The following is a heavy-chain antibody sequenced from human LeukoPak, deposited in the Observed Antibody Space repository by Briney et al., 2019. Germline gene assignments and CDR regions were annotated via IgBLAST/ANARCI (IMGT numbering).Heavy chain of an antibody. Sequence: SETLSLTCTVSGGSISSGGYYWSWIRQHPGKGLEWIGYIYYSGSTYYNPSLKSRVTISVDTSKNQFSLKLSSVTAADTAVYYCARHVRDPGRIRNFDYWGQGTLVTVSS. CDR2: IYYSGST. J-gene: IGHJ4*02. D-gene: IGHD7-27*01. CDR3: ARHVRDPGRIRNFDY. CDR1: GGSISSGGYY. V-gene: IGHV4-31*03.